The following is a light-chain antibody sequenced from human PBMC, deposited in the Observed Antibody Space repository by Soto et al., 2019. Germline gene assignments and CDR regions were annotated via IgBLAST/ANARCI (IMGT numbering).Light chain of an antibody. Sequence: ETVLTQYPAILSLSPGERATLSCRASDNVDTYVACYQQRPGQSPALLLYDASHRAFGIPPRFSGSEFGTDFTLNISDIVTEDFATYYCQQRANWPPISFGPGTRL. J-gene: IGKJ5*01. V-gene: IGKV3-11*01. CDR1: DNVDTY. CDR2: DAS. CDR3: QQRANWPPIS.